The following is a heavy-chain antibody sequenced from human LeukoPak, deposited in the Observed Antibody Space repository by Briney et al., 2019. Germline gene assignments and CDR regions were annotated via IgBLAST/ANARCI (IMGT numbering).Heavy chain of an antibody. D-gene: IGHD3-10*01. V-gene: IGHV3-11*01. J-gene: IGHJ3*02. CDR1: GFTFSDYC. CDR3: ARDPDAGDAFDI. CDR2: ISSSGSTI. Sequence: GGSLRLSCAASGFTFSDYCMSWIRQAPGKGLEWVSYISSSGSTIYYADSVKGRFTISRDNAKNSLYLQMNSLRAEDTAVYYCARDPDAGDAFDIWGQGTMVTVSS.